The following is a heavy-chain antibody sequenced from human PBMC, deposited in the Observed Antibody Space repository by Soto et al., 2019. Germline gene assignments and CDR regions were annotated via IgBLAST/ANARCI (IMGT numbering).Heavy chain of an antibody. D-gene: IGHD1-26*01. CDR3: GRDSAEGRSKYNYYYMEV. Sequence: ASVKVSCKASGYTFTGYYMHWVRQAPGQGLEWMGWINPNSGGTNYAQKFQGWVTMTRDTSISTAYMELSRLRSDDTAVYYCGRDSAEGRSKYNYYYMEVWGKGTTVTVSS. CDR1: GYTFTGYY. V-gene: IGHV1-2*04. CDR2: INPNSGGT. J-gene: IGHJ6*03.